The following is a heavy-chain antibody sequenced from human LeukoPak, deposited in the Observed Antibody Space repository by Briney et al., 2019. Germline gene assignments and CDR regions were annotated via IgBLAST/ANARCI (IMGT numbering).Heavy chain of an antibody. CDR1: GGSISSSSYY. CDR2: FYYSGST. CDR3: ARNHQAHWGSYWYFDL. J-gene: IGHJ2*01. Sequence: SETLSLTCTVSGGSISSSSYYWGWIRQPPGKGLEWIGTFYYSGSTYYNPSLKSRVARSVDTCKNQFSLKLSSVPAADTAVYYCARNHQAHWGSYWYFDLWGRGTLVSVSS. V-gene: IGHV4-39*01. D-gene: IGHD7-27*01.